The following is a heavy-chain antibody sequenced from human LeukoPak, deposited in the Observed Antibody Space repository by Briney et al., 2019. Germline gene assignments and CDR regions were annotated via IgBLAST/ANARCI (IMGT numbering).Heavy chain of an antibody. J-gene: IGHJ4*02. Sequence: PSETLPLTCTVSGGSISSYYWSWIRQPPGKGLEWIGYIYYSGSTNYNPSLKSRVTISVDTSKNQFSLKLSSVTAADTAVYYCARQTRDLDAYFDYWGQGTLVTVSS. CDR2: IYYSGST. CDR1: GGSISSYY. CDR3: ARQTRDLDAYFDY. D-gene: IGHD1/OR15-1a*01. V-gene: IGHV4-59*01.